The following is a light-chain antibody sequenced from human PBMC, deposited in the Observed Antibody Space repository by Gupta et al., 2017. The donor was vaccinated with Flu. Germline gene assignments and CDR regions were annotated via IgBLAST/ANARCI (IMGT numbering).Light chain of an antibody. CDR2: EVN. V-gene: IGLV2-14*01. J-gene: IGLJ3*02. CDR1: SSDIFSYNY. CDR3: STYTISSTLV. Sequence: SIAISCSGTSSDIFSYNYVSWYQHRPGNAPALLIYEVNSRPAGVSDRFSGTKSGNTASLTISGLQADDEAHYYCSTYTISSTLVFGGGTKLTVL.